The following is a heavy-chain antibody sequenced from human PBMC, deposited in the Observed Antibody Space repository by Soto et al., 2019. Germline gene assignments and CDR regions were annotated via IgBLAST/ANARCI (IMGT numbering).Heavy chain of an antibody. D-gene: IGHD3-10*01. V-gene: IGHV3-33*01. CDR2: ILNDGSNR. J-gene: IGHJ6*02. CDR3: ARDDEYSGNGMDV. CDR1: EFTFSNYG. Sequence: QVQLVESGGGVVQHGRSLRLSCAASEFTFSNYGMHWVRQAPGKGLEWVAVILNDGSNRYHADSVKDRFTISRDNSKNTLYLQMNSLTAEDTAVYYCARDDEYSGNGMDVWGQGTTVTVS.